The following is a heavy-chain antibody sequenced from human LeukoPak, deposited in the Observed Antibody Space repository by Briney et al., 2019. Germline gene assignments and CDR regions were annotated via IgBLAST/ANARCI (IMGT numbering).Heavy chain of an antibody. J-gene: IGHJ4*02. V-gene: IGHV1-69*08. CDR3: ARDRRIDDTSGYYAYYFDY. Sequence: AASVKVSCKASGGTFSGHTISWVRQAPGQGLEWMGRVIPILGTSNYAQRFQGRVTITADKSTSTAYMELSSLRSEDTAVYYCARDRRIDDTSGYYAYYFDYWGQGTLVTVSS. D-gene: IGHD3-22*01. CDR1: GGTFSGHT. CDR2: VIPILGTS.